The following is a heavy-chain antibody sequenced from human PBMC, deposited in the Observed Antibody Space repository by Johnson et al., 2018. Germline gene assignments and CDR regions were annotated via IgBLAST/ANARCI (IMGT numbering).Heavy chain of an antibody. CDR3: ASMGHYGDDAFDI. V-gene: IGHV3-66*02. D-gene: IGHD3-10*01. CDR1: GFNVTNKY. Sequence: VQLVESGGGLVQPGGSLRLSCTASGFNVTNKYMSWVRQAPGKGLEWVAVIYSDDTTYHADSVKGRFAIFRDNSKNTLYLLMSSLRGEDTAVYYCASMGHYGDDAFDIWGHGTMVTVSS. J-gene: IGHJ3*02. CDR2: IYSDDTT.